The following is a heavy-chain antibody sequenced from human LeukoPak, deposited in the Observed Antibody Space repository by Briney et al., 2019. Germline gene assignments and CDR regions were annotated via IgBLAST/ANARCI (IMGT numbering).Heavy chain of an antibody. Sequence: PSETLSLTCTVSGGSISSSSYYWGWIRQHPGKGLEWIGYIYYSGSSYYNPSLRSRVTISVDTSENHFSLKLSSVTAADTAVYYCARNRDGYNSFDYWGQGTLVTVSS. J-gene: IGHJ4*02. D-gene: IGHD5-24*01. V-gene: IGHV4-31*03. CDR2: IYYSGSS. CDR3: ARNRDGYNSFDY. CDR1: GGSISSSSYY.